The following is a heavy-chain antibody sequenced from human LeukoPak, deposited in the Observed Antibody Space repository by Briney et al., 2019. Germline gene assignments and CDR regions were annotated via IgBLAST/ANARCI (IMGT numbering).Heavy chain of an antibody. Sequence: PGGSLRLSCAASGFTFDDHGMSWVRQAPGKGLEWVSDISWNGDSTGYADSVKGRFTISRDNARNSLYLQMNNLRAEDTALYYCARTSSFIYVHYYYYMDVWGKGTTVTVSS. CDR2: ISWNGDST. CDR3: ARTSSFIYVHYYYYMDV. CDR1: GFTFDDHG. J-gene: IGHJ6*03. D-gene: IGHD2-2*01. V-gene: IGHV3-20*04.